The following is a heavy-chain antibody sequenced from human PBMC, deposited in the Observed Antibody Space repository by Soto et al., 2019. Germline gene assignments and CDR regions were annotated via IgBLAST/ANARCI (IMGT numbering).Heavy chain of an antibody. CDR3: AITLTTVTGSFDY. CDR1: GGTFSSYA. V-gene: IGHV1-69*13. CDR2: IIPIFGTA. J-gene: IGHJ4*02. Sequence: SVKASCKASGGTFSSYAISWVRQAPGQGLEWMGGIIPIFGTANYAQKFQGRVTITADESTSTAYMELSSLRSEDTAVYYCAITLTTVTGSFDYWGQGTLVTVSS. D-gene: IGHD4-17*01.